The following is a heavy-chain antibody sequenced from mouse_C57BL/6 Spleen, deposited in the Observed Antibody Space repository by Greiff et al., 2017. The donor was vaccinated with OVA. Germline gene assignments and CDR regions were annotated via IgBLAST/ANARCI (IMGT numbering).Heavy chain of an antibody. CDR3: ASTNYYGSRYYFDY. D-gene: IGHD1-1*01. Sequence: EVKLMESGGGLVKPGGSLKLSCAASGFTFSDYGMHWVRQAPEKGLEWVAYISSGSSTIYYADTVKGRFTISRDNAKNTLFLQMTSLRSEDTAMYYCASTNYYGSRYYFDYWGQGTTLTVSS. J-gene: IGHJ2*01. V-gene: IGHV5-17*01. CDR2: ISSGSSTI. CDR1: GFTFSDYG.